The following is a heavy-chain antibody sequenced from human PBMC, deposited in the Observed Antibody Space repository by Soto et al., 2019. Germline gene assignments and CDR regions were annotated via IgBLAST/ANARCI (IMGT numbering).Heavy chain of an antibody. CDR2: IYHSGSF. D-gene: IGHD2-2*01. V-gene: IGHV4-31*03. Sequence: PSETLSLTCTVSGGSISSGGSYWNWIRQRPGKGLEWIGYIYHSGSFYYTPSLKGRVTISADTSKNQFALKLSSVTAADTAVYYCARHMGDIVVVPAAATFDYWGQGTLVTVSS. CDR1: GGSISSGGSY. J-gene: IGHJ4*02. CDR3: ARHMGDIVVVPAAATFDY.